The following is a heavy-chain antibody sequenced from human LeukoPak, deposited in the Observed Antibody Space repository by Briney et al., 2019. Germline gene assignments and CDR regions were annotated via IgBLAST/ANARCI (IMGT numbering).Heavy chain of an antibody. CDR3: ARDRLWFGEFKYNWFDP. CDR2: IYTSGST. D-gene: IGHD3-10*01. Sequence: SETLSLTCTVSGGSISSYYWSWIRQPAGKGLEWIGRIYTSGSTNYNPSLKSRVTISVDTSKNQFSLKLSSVTAADTAVYYCARDRLWFGEFKYNWFDPWGQGTLVTVSS. CDR1: GGSISSYY. J-gene: IGHJ5*02. V-gene: IGHV4-4*07.